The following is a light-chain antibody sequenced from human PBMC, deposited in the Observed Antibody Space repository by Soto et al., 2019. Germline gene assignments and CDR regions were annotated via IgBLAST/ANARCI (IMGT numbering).Light chain of an antibody. J-gene: IGKJ4*01. CDR2: APS. V-gene: IGKV1-12*01. CDR1: QGITSW. CDR3: QPANSFPLT. Sequence: DIQMTQSPSSVSASVGDRVTITCRTSQGITSWLACYQQNPGKAPRLLIYAPSSLQSVVPSRFSGSGSGTDFTLTISSLQPEDVATYYCQPANSFPLTFGEGTKVEIK.